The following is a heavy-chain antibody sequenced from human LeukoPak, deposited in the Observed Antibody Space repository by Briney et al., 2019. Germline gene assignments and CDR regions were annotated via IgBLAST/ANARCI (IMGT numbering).Heavy chain of an antibody. Sequence: PLASVKVSCKASGYTFTGYYMHWVRQAPGQGLEWMGWINPNSGGTNYQGRVTMTRDTSISTAYMELSRLRSDDTAVYYCARRGYDDSSGQLDYWGQGTLVTVSS. CDR1: GYTFTGYY. D-gene: IGHD3-22*01. CDR2: INPNSGGT. J-gene: IGHJ4*02. V-gene: IGHV1-2*02. CDR3: ARRGYDDSSGQLDY.